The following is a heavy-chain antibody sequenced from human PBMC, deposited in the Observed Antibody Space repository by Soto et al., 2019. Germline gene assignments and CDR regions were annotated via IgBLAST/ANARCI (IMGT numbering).Heavy chain of an antibody. CDR1: GGTFSSYA. J-gene: IGHJ3*02. CDR3: ARRQGSGSYYSSYAVDI. Sequence: QVQLVQSGAEVKKPGSSVKVSCKASGGTFSSYAISWVRQAPGQGLEWMGGTIPIFGTAYYAQKFQGRVTITADESTSTADMELSSLRSEDTAVYYGARRQGSGSYYSSYAVDIWGQGTMVTVAS. CDR2: TIPIFGTA. V-gene: IGHV1-69*01. D-gene: IGHD1-26*01.